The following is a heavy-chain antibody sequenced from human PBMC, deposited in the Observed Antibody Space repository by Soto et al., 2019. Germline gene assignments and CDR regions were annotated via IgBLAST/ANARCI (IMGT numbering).Heavy chain of an antibody. D-gene: IGHD6-6*01. Sequence: ASVKVSCKASGYTFTSYAMHWVRQAPGQRLEWMGWINAGNGNTKYSQKFQGRVTITRDTSASTAYMELSSLRSEDTAVYYCARDSGQPGAARAHFDPWGQGTLVTVSS. V-gene: IGHV1-3*01. CDR1: GYTFTSYA. CDR3: ARDSGQPGAARAHFDP. J-gene: IGHJ5*02. CDR2: INAGNGNT.